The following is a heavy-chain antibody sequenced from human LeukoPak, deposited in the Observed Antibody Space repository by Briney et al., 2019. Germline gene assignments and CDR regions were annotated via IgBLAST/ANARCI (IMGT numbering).Heavy chain of an antibody. Sequence: GGSLRLSCAASGLTFGNYAMNWVRQAPGNGLEWVSGVTGSRRTSYYADSVKGRFTISRDNSKDTLYLQMNSLRADDTALYYCAKEYSSGLYFDSWGQGTLVTVSS. D-gene: IGHD6-19*01. CDR1: GLTFGNYA. CDR2: VTGSRRTS. CDR3: AKEYSSGLYFDS. J-gene: IGHJ4*02. V-gene: IGHV3-23*01.